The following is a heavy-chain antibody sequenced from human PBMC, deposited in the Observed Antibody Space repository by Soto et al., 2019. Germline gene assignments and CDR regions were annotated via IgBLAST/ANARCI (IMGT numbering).Heavy chain of an antibody. J-gene: IGHJ4*02. CDR1: GGTFNMYA. V-gene: IGHV1-69*01. Sequence: QVQLVQSGAEVRKPGSAVRVSCKASGGTFNMYAMNWVRQAPGQGLEWMAGIIPIFDTPRYSQQFQARVTMTVDESPSTAYMELSSLRSEDRAIYYCARSRGSGGVIGGFDYWRQGTLVTVAA. CDR3: ARSRGSGGVIGGFDY. CDR2: IIPIFDTP. D-gene: IGHD3-16*02.